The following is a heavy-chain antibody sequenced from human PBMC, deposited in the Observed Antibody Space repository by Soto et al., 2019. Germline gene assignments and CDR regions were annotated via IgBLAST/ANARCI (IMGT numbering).Heavy chain of an antibody. D-gene: IGHD3-3*01. CDR2: ISWNSGSI. CDR1: GFTFDDYA. V-gene: IGHV3-9*01. CDR3: AKDYDPNAFDI. J-gene: IGHJ3*02. Sequence: GGSLRLSCAASGFTFDDYAMHWVRQAPGKGLEWVSGISWNSGSIGYADSVKGRFTISRDNAKNSLYLQMNSLRAEDTALYYCAKDYDPNAFDIWGQGTMVTVSS.